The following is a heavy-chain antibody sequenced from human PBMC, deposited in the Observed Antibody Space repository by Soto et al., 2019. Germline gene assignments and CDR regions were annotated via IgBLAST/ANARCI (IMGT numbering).Heavy chain of an antibody. CDR1: GGTFSSYA. D-gene: IGHD3-22*01. Sequence: ASVKVSCKASGGTFSSYAISWVRQAPGQGLEWMGGIIPIFGTANYAQKFQGRVTITADESTSTAYMELSSLRSEDTAVYYCARDRGDSSGYQGIRDAFDIWGQGTMVTVSS. V-gene: IGHV1-69*13. CDR2: IIPIFGTA. CDR3: ARDRGDSSGYQGIRDAFDI. J-gene: IGHJ3*02.